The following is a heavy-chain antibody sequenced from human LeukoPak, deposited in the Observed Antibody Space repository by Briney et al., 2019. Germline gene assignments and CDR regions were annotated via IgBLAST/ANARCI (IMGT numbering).Heavy chain of an antibody. Sequence: TGGSLRLSCAASGFTVSSNFMTWVRQAPGKGLEWVSVIYSGGSTYYADSVKGRFTISRDNSKNTLYLQMSSLRAEDTAMYYCARGGVTSGYDIWGQGTMVTVSS. CDR2: IYSGGST. D-gene: IGHD3-22*01. CDR3: ARGGVTSGYDI. V-gene: IGHV3-53*01. J-gene: IGHJ3*02. CDR1: GFTVSSNF.